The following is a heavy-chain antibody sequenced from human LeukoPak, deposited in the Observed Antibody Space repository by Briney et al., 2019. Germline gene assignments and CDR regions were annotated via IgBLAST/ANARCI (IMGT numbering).Heavy chain of an antibody. V-gene: IGHV1-8*01. J-gene: IGHJ3*02. CDR2: MSPYSGKT. CDR3: ARDGYCSGGSCVIHAFDI. CDR1: GYTFTNYD. D-gene: IGHD2-15*01. Sequence: ASVKVSCKASGYTFTNYDINWVRQAPGQGLEWMGWMSPYSGKTGYSQKFRGRVTMTRTTSTSTAYMELSSLNSGDTAVYYCARDGYCSGGSCVIHAFDIWGQGTMVTVSS.